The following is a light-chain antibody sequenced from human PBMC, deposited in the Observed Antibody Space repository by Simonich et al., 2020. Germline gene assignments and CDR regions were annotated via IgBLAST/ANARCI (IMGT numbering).Light chain of an antibody. CDR3: QQYYSTPPIT. V-gene: IGKV4-1*01. Sequence: DIVMTQSPDSLAVSLGERATINCKSSQSVLYSSNNKNYLAWYQQKPGQPPKLLIYWAPTRESGVPDRFSGSGSGTVFTLTISSLQAEDVAVYYCQQYYSTPPITFGPGTKVDIK. J-gene: IGKJ3*01. CDR2: WAP. CDR1: QSVLYSSNNKNY.